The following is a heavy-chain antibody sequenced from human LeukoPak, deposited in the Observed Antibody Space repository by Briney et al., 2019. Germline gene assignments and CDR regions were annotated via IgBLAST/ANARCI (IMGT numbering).Heavy chain of an antibody. V-gene: IGHV1-18*01. J-gene: IGHJ6*03. Sequence: ASVKVSCKASGYTFTNYGINWVRQAPGQGLEWMGWISAYNGNTNYAQKFQDRVTMTTDTSTSTAYMELRRLRADDTAVYYCARDGQQLVPPYYYMDVWGKGTTVNVSS. CDR2: ISAYNGNT. D-gene: IGHD6-6*01. CDR1: GYTFTNYG. CDR3: ARDGQQLVPPYYYMDV.